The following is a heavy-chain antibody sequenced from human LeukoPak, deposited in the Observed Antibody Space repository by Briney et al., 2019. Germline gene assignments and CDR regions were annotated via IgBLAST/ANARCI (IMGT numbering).Heavy chain of an antibody. J-gene: IGHJ4*02. V-gene: IGHV4-34*01. CDR2: INHSGST. CDR1: GGSFSGYY. D-gene: IGHD2-2*01. CDR3: ARRLGYCSN. Sequence: SETLSLTCAVYGGSFSGYYWSWIRQPPGKGLEWIGEINHSGSTNYNPSLKSRVTISVDTSKNQFSLKLNSVTAADTAVYYCARRLGYCSNWGQGTLVTVSS.